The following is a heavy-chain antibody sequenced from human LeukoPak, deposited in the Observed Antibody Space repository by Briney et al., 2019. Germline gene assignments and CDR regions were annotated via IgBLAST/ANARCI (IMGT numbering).Heavy chain of an antibody. CDR1: GYTFTSYD. CDR2: MNPNSGNT. V-gene: IGHV1-8*01. J-gene: IGHJ3*02. D-gene: IGHD5-24*01. Sequence: GASVKVSCKASGYTFTSYDINWVRQATGQGLEWMGWMNPNSGNTGYAQKFQGRVTMTRNTSISTAYMELSSLRSEDTAVYYCASLEGAMRAFDIWGQGTMVTVSS. CDR3: ASLEGAMRAFDI.